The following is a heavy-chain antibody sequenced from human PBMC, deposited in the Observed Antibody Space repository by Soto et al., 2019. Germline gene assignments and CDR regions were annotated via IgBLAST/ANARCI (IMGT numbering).Heavy chain of an antibody. V-gene: IGHV1-69*13. CDR1: GGTFSSYA. J-gene: IGHJ6*02. Sequence: ASVKVSCKASGGTFSSYAISWVRQAPGQGLEWMGGIIPIFGTANYAQKFQGRVTITADESTSTAYMELSSLRSEDTAVYYCARAWYSSSGYYYYGMDVWGQGTTVTVSS. CDR3: ARAWYSSSGYYYYGMDV. D-gene: IGHD6-6*01. CDR2: IIPIFGTA.